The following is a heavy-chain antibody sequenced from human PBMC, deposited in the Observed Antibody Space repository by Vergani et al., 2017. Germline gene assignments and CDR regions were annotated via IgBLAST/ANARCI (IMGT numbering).Heavy chain of an antibody. CDR3: ARYEYGSVYFDY. CDR1: GFTVSSNY. CDR2: IYSGGST. V-gene: IGHV3-53*02. Sequence: EVQLVETGGGLLQPGGSLRLSCAASGFTVSSNYMSWVRQAPGKGLEWVSVIYSGGSTYYADSVKGRFTISRDNSKNTLYLQMNSLRAEDTAVYYCARYEYGSVYFDYWGQGTLVTVSS. D-gene: IGHD3-16*01. J-gene: IGHJ4*02.